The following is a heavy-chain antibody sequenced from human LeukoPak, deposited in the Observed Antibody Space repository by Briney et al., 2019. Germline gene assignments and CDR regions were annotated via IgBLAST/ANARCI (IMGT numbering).Heavy chain of an antibody. V-gene: IGHV3-30*18. CDR1: GFTFSRYG. Sequence: GRSLRLSCAASGFTFSRYGMHWVRQAPGKGLEWVAVILSDGNNKYYADSVKGRFTISRDNSKNTLYLQLNSLTAADTAMYFCAKASVAIPQYCNSWGQGTLVTVSS. CDR2: ILSDGNNK. D-gene: IGHD2-2*02. J-gene: IGHJ5*02. CDR3: AKASVAIPQYCNS.